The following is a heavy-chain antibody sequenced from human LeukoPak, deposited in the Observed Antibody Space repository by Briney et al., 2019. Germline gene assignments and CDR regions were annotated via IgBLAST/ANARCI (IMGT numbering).Heavy chain of an antibody. CDR1: GGSFSGYY. J-gene: IGHJ3*02. V-gene: IGHV4-34*01. D-gene: IGHD6-13*01. CDR3: ARRRGMGAFDI. Sequence: PSETLSLTCAVYGGSFSGYYWSWIRQPPGKGLEWIGEINHSGSTNYNPSLKSRVTISVDTSKTQSSPKMTSGTPADTAVYYCARRRGMGAFDIWGQGTMVTVSS. CDR2: INHSGST.